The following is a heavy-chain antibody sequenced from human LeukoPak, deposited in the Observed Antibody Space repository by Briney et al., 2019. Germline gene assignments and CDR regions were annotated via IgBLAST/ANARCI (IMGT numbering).Heavy chain of an antibody. D-gene: IGHD6-13*01. J-gene: IGHJ6*02. CDR1: GFTFSSYS. Sequence: GGSLRLSCAASGFTFSSYSMNWVRQAPGKGLEWVSSISSSSSYIYYADSVKGRFTISRDNAKNSLHPQMNSLRAEDTAVYYCAREGGVLRSPDYYYYYGMDVWGQGTTVTVSS. V-gene: IGHV3-21*01. CDR3: AREGGVLRSPDYYYYYGMDV. CDR2: ISSSSSYI.